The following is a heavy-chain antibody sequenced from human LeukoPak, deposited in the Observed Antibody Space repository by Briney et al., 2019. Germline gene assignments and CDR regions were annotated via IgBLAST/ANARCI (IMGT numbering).Heavy chain of an antibody. D-gene: IGHD2-2*01. CDR1: GGSISSYY. CDR3: ARGHCSSTSCYNWFDP. CDR2: IYTSGST. Sequence: SETLSLTCTVSGGSISSYYWSWIRQPAGKGLEWIGRIYTSGSTNYNPSLKSRVTISVDTSKNQFSLKLSSVTAADTAVYYCARGHCSSTSCYNWFDPWGQGTLVTVSS. V-gene: IGHV4-4*07. J-gene: IGHJ5*02.